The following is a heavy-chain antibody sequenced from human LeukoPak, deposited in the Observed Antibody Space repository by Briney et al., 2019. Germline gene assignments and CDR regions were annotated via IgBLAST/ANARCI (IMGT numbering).Heavy chain of an antibody. CDR1: GGTFSSYS. J-gene: IGHJ4*02. CDR3: ARYSDGYNSFDY. D-gene: IGHD1-1*01. V-gene: IGHV1-69*02. CDR2: IIPILGIA. Sequence: SVKVSCKASGGTFSSYSISLVRQAPGQGLEWMGRIIPILGIANYAQKFQGRVTITADKSTSTAYMELSSLRSEDTAVYYCARYSDGYNSFDYWGQGTLVTVSS.